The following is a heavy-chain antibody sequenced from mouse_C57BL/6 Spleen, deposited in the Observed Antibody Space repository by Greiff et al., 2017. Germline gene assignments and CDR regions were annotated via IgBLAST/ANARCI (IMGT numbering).Heavy chain of an antibody. Sequence: EVKVVESGGGLVKPGGSLKLSCAASGFTFSDYGMHWVRQAPEKGLEWVAYISGGSSTIYYADTVEGRFTISRENAKNTLFLQMTSLRSEDKAMYYCARMTDYAMDYWGQGTSVTVSS. CDR1: GFTFSDYG. J-gene: IGHJ4*01. CDR2: ISGGSSTI. CDR3: ARMTDYAMDY. V-gene: IGHV5-17*01.